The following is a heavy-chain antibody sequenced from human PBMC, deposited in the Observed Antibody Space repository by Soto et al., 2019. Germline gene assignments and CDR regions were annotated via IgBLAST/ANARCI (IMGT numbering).Heavy chain of an antibody. Sequence: PSETLSLTCAVYGGSFSGYYWSWIRQPPGKGLEWIGEINHSGSTNYNPSLKSRVTISVDTSKNQFSLKLSSVTAADTAVYYCARKGVVVITYFDYWGQGTLVTVSS. D-gene: IGHD3-22*01. CDR1: GGSFSGYY. CDR2: INHSGST. J-gene: IGHJ4*02. CDR3: ARKGVVVITYFDY. V-gene: IGHV4-34*01.